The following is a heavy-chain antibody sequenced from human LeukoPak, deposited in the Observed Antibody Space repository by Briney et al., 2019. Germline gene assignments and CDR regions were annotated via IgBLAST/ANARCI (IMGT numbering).Heavy chain of an antibody. CDR2: ISSSSSYI. CDR1: GFTFSSYS. V-gene: IGHV3-21*01. CDR3: ARDQPMVASSWWRTNEYYGMDV. D-gene: IGHD6-13*01. J-gene: IGHJ6*02. Sequence: PGGSLRLSCAASGFTFSSYSMNWVRQAPGKGPEWVSSISSSSSYIYYADSVKGRFTISRDNAKNSLYLQMNSLRAEDTAVYYCARDQPMVASSWWRTNEYYGMDVWGQGTTVTVSS.